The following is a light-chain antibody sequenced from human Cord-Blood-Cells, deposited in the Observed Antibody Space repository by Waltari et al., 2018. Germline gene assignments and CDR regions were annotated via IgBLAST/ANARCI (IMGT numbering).Light chain of an antibody. CDR3: AAWDDSLNGWV. V-gene: IGLV1-36*01. CDR2: YDD. CDR1: RSHLGHNA. Sequence: QSVLTQPPSVSEAPRQRVTISCSGSRSHLGHNAVNRYPQLPGKAPKLLIYYDDLLPSGVSDRFSGSKSGTSASLAISGLQSEDEADYYCAAWDDSLNGWVFGGGTKLTVL. J-gene: IGLJ3*02.